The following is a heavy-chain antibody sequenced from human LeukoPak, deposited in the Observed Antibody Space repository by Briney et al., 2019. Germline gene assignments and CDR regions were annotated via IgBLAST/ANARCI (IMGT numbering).Heavy chain of an antibody. CDR2: ISAYNGNT. CDR1: GYTFTSYG. J-gene: IGHJ4*02. Sequence: GASVKVSCKASGYTFTSYGISWVRQAPGQGLEWMGWISAYNGNTNYAQKLQGRVTITADKSTSTAYMELSSLRSEDTAVYYCARDSTYYYDSSGYPWGYWGQGTLVTVSS. D-gene: IGHD3-22*01. CDR3: ARDSTYYYDSSGYPWGY. V-gene: IGHV1-18*01.